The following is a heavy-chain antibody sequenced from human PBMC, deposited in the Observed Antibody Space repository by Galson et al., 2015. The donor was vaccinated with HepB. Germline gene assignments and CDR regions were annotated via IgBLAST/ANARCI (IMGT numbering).Heavy chain of an antibody. D-gene: IGHD3-22*01. CDR2: ISSSSSTI. CDR1: GFTFSNYP. CDR3: AREPNYDISSYYFDY. V-gene: IGHV3-48*01. Sequence: SLRLSCAASGFTFSNYPMNWVRQAPGKGLEWVSYISSSSSTIYYADSVKGRFTISRDNVKNSLYLQMNSLRAEDTAVHYCAREPNYDISSYYFDYWGQGTLVTVSS. J-gene: IGHJ4*02.